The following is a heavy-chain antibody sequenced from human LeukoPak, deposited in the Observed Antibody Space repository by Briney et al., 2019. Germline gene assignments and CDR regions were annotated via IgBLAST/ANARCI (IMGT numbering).Heavy chain of an antibody. D-gene: IGHD6-13*01. CDR2: IYPGDSDT. J-gene: IGHJ6*03. Sequence: GASLKISCKGSGSRFTSYWIGWVRKMPGKGLEWMGIIYPGDSDTRYSPSFQGQVTISADKSISTAYLQWSSLKASDTAMYYCARQTSSWYVHYYYYMDVWGKGTTVTVSS. V-gene: IGHV5-51*01. CDR1: GSRFTSYW. CDR3: ARQTSSWYVHYYYYMDV.